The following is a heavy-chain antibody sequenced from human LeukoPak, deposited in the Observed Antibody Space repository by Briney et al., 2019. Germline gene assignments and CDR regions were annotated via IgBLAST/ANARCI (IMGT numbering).Heavy chain of an antibody. Sequence: GGSLRLSCAASGFTFSNAGMSWVRQAPGKGLEWGGRIKSKTDGGTTDYAAPVKGRFTISRDDSKNTLYLQMNSLKTEDTAVYYCTTGYDSSGYFREYYFDYWGQGTLVTVSS. V-gene: IGHV3-15*01. CDR2: IKSKTDGGTT. D-gene: IGHD3-22*01. CDR3: TTGYDSSGYFREYYFDY. J-gene: IGHJ4*02. CDR1: GFTFSNAG.